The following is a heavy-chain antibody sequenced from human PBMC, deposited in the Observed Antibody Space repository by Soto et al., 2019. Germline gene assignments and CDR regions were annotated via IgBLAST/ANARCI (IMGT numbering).Heavy chain of an antibody. CDR3: AHRVITFVRGLIEGGFDY. CDR2: MYWDDDK. J-gene: IGHJ4*02. D-gene: IGHD3-10*01. V-gene: IGHV2-5*02. Sequence: QITLKESGPMLVKPTQTLTLTCTSSGFSLRDSGVGMSWIRQPPGKAPEWLAVMYWDDDKYYNPSLKSRLTITRDTSRNQVVLTLTHMDPVDTATYYCAHRVITFVRGLIEGGFDYWGQGTLVTVSS. CDR1: GFSLRDSGVG.